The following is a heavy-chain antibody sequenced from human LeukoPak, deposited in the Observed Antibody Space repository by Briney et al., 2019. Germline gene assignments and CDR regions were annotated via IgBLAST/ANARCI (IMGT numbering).Heavy chain of an antibody. CDR2: IYYSGST. CDR3: ARDTGWYLDL. Sequence: SETLSLTCTVSGGSISSSSYYWGWIRQPPGKGLEWIGSIYYSGSTYYNPSLKSRVTISVDTSKNQFSLKLSSVTAADTAVYYCARDTGWYLDLWGRGTLVTVSS. J-gene: IGHJ2*01. CDR1: GGSISSSSYY. D-gene: IGHD5-18*01. V-gene: IGHV4-39*01.